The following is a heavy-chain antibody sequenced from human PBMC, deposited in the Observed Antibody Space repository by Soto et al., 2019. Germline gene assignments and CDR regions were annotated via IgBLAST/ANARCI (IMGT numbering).Heavy chain of an antibody. CDR3: ASTHSSGYYYVPYYYYGMDV. CDR1: GFTFSTYE. Sequence: GSLTLSXAASGFTFSTYEMNWVRQAPGKGLEWVSYISSSGSTIYYAASLKGRFTISRDNTKNSLYLQMNSLRAEDTAVYYCASTHSSGYYYVPYYYYGMDVWGQGTTVTVSS. CDR2: ISSSGSTI. V-gene: IGHV3-48*03. D-gene: IGHD3-22*01. J-gene: IGHJ6*02.